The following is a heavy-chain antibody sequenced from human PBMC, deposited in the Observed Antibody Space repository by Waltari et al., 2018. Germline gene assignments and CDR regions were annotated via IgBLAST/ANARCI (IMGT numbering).Heavy chain of an antibody. Sequence: EVQLVESGGGLVQPGGSLRLSCVVSGFTFSSYWMSWVRQAPGKGLGWVANIKQDGSEKYYVDSVKGRFTISRDNAKNSLYLQMNSLRAEDTAVYYCARTIAVAGRAAAMGYWGQGTLVTVSS. D-gene: IGHD6-19*01. CDR1: GFTFSSYW. V-gene: IGHV3-7*01. CDR3: ARTIAVAGRAAAMGY. J-gene: IGHJ4*02. CDR2: IKQDGSEK.